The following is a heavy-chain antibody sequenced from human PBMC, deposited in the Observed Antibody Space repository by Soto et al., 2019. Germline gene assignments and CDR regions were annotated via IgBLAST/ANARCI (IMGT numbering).Heavy chain of an antibody. V-gene: IGHV4-31*03. CDR1: GGSISSGGYY. CDR3: ARVPSSLEKEDTPYYYYYYMDV. Sequence: TSETLSLTCTVSGGSISSGGYYWSWIRQHPGKGLEWIGYIYYSGSTYYNPSLKSRVTISVDTSKNQFSLKLSSVTAADTAVYYCARVPSSLEKEDTPYYYYYYMDVWGKGTTVTVSS. J-gene: IGHJ6*03. CDR2: IYYSGST. D-gene: IGHD2-15*01.